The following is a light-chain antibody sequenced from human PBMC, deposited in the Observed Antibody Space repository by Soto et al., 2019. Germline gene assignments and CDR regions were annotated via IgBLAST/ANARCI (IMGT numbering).Light chain of an antibody. Sequence: QSGLTQPPSASGSPGQSVTISCSGTSSDVGAYNYVSWYQQRPGKAPKLIIYEVSQRPSGVPDRFSGSKSGDTASLTVSGLQAEDEAYYYCSSHAASGVFGGGTKLTVL. J-gene: IGLJ3*02. CDR2: EVS. CDR3: SSHAASGV. V-gene: IGLV2-8*01. CDR1: SSDVGAYNY.